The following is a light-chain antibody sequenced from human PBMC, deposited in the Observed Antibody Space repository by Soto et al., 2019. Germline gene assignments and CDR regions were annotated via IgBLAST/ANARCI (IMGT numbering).Light chain of an antibody. J-gene: IGKJ4*02. CDR3: QQYGSSPLT. CDR1: QSVSSSY. CDR2: GAS. V-gene: IGKV3-20*01. Sequence: EIVLTQSPGTLSLSPGERATLSCRASQSVSSSYLVWYQQKPGQAPRLLIYGASSEATGIPDRFSGSGSETEVTLPISRLVPEDFGVYYCQQYGSSPLTFGVGTKVE.